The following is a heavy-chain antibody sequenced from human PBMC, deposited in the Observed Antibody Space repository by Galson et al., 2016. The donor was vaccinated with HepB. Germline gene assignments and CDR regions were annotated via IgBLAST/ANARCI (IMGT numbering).Heavy chain of an antibody. V-gene: IGHV3-30*04. J-gene: IGHJ4*02. Sequence: SLRLSCAASGFTFSSYKMHWVRQAPGTGLDWVAVILCDGSDKYYADSVKGRFTISRDNSKNTLYLPMNSLRAEDTAVYYCARDQYVRGSGWYSASGCWGQGTLVTVSS. CDR1: GFTFSSYK. CDR2: ILCDGSDK. D-gene: IGHD6-13*01. CDR3: ARDQYVRGSGWYSASGC.